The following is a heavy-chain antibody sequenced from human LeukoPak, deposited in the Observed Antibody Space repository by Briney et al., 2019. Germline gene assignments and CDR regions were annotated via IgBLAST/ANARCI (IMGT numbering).Heavy chain of an antibody. CDR1: GYSENFYG. CDR3: ARDQYYDSKGWFDP. Sequence: ASVKVSCKTSGYSENFYGITWVRQAPGQGLEWMGWIHTYNGHTNYAQKFQGRVTMTTDTSTSTAYMELRSLRSDDTAVYYCARDQYYDSKGWFDPWGQGTLVTVSS. V-gene: IGHV1-18*01. D-gene: IGHD3-22*01. CDR2: IHTYNGHT. J-gene: IGHJ5*02.